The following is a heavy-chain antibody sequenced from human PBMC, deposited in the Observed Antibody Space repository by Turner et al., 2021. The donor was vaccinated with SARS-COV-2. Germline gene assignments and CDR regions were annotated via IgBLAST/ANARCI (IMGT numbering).Heavy chain of an antibody. D-gene: IGHD2-21*02. CDR3: ATGYAYCGGDCSIHY. V-gene: IGHV1-2*02. CDR2: ISPNSGGT. J-gene: IGHJ4*02. Sequence: QVQLVQSGAEVKKPGASVKVSCKASGYTFTGYYMHWVRQAPGQGLEWMGWISPNSGGTIYAQKFQGRVTMTRDTSISTVYMELSSLRSEDTALYYCATGYAYCGGDCSIHYWGQGTLVTVSS. CDR1: GYTFTGYY.